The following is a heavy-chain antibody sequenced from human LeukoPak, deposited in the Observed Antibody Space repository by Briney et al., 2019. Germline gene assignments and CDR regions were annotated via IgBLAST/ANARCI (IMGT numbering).Heavy chain of an antibody. D-gene: IGHD4-17*01. J-gene: IGHJ6*02. Sequence: GGSLRLSCAASGFTYSSYVMNWVRQAPGKGLEWVSTISAGGDNTYYADSVKGRFTISRDNSQTTLYLQMNSLRAEDTAIYYCSRGDSKYGMDVWGQGTTVTVSS. V-gene: IGHV3-23*01. CDR3: SRGDSKYGMDV. CDR2: ISAGGDNT. CDR1: GFTYSSYV.